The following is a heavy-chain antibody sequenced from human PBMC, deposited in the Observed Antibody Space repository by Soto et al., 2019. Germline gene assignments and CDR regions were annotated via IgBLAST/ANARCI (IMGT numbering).Heavy chain of an antibody. CDR1: GFTFSSYG. CDR2: IWYDGSNK. CDR3: ARGPFHSYTDY. Sequence: GGSLRLSCAASGFTFSSYGMHWVRQAPGKGLEWVAVIWYDGSNKYYADSVKGRFTISRDNSKNTLYLQMNSLRAEDTAVYYCARGPFHSYTDYWGQGTLVTVSS. J-gene: IGHJ4*02. V-gene: IGHV3-33*01. D-gene: IGHD1-26*01.